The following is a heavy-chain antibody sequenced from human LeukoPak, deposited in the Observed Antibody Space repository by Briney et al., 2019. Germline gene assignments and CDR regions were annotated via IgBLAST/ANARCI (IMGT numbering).Heavy chain of an antibody. CDR1: GFTFTSSA. J-gene: IGHJ6*02. CDR3: AADQSWELQGPLYYYGMDV. D-gene: IGHD1-26*01. CDR2: IVVGSGNT. Sequence: SVKVSCKASGFTFTSSAVQWVRQARGQCLEWIGWIVVGSGNTNYAQKFQERVTITRDMSTSTAYMELSSLRSEDTAVYYCAADQSWELQGPLYYYGMDVWGQGTTVTVSS. V-gene: IGHV1-58*01.